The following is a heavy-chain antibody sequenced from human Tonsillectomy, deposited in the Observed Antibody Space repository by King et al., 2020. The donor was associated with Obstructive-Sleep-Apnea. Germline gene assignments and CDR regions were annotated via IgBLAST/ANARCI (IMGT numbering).Heavy chain of an antibody. J-gene: IGHJ3*02. CDR1: GGSISSYY. CDR3: ASSWSYCSGGSCRYDAFDI. V-gene: IGHV4-59*01. Sequence: VQLQESGPGLVKPSETLSLTCTVSGGSISSYYWSWIRQPPGKGLEWIGYIYYSGSTNYNPSLKSRVTLSVDTSKNQFSLKLSAVTAADTAVYYCASSWSYCSGGSCRYDAFDIWGQGTMVTVSS. D-gene: IGHD2-15*01. CDR2: IYYSGST.